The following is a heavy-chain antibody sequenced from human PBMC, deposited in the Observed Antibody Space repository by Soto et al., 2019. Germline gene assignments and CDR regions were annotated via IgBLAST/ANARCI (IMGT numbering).Heavy chain of an antibody. Sequence: ASVKVSCKASGYTFTGYYMHWVRQAPGQGLEWMGWINPNSGGTNYAQKFQGRVTMTRDTSISTAYMELSRLRSDDTAVYYCARHRDITMPGHYWGQGTLVTVST. CDR3: ARHRDITMPGHY. J-gene: IGHJ4*02. D-gene: IGHD3-10*01. CDR1: GYTFTGYY. V-gene: IGHV1-2*02. CDR2: INPNSGGT.